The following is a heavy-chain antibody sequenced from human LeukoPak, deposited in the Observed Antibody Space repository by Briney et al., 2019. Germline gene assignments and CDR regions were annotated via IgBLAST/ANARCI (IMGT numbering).Heavy chain of an antibody. Sequence: PGGSLRLSCAASGFNFSNYGMHWVRQGPGKGLEWVAAISFDGSNKYCADSVKGRFTISRDNSKNTLFLQMNSLRAEDTAVYYCAKDGRVWFDILTGYYIDYWGQGTLVTVSS. CDR1: GFNFSNYG. D-gene: IGHD3-9*01. CDR2: ISFDGSNK. J-gene: IGHJ4*02. V-gene: IGHV3-30*18. CDR3: AKDGRVWFDILTGYYIDY.